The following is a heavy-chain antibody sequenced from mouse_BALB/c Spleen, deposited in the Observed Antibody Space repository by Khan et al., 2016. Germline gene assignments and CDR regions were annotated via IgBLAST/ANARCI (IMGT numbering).Heavy chain of an antibody. V-gene: IGHV14-4*02. Sequence: VQLQQSGAELVRSGASVKLSCTASGFNIKDYYMHWVKQRPEQGLEWIGWIDPENGDTEYAPTFQGKATMTADTSSNTAYLQLSSLTSEDTAVXYCNACDYNAMDYWGQGTSVTVSS. J-gene: IGHJ4*01. CDR1: GFNIKDYY. CDR2: IDPENGDT. CDR3: NACDYNAMDY.